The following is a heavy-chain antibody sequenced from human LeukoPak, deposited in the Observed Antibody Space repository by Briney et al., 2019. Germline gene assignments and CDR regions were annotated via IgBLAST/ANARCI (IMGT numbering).Heavy chain of an antibody. CDR3: AREGYTSGSDAFDI. J-gene: IGHJ3*02. V-gene: IGHV4-61*01. D-gene: IGHD6-19*01. Sequence: SETLSLTCTVSGGSVSSSSYYWTWIRQPPGKGLEWIGYISYSGSISYSPSLKSRVTISVDTSTKQFSLNLSSVTAADTAVYYCAREGYTSGSDAFDICGQGTMVTVS. CDR1: GGSVSSSSYY. CDR2: ISYSGSI.